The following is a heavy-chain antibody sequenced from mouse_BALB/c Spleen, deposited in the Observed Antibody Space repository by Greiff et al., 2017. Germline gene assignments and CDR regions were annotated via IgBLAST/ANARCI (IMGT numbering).Heavy chain of an antibody. CDR2: IYPGNSDT. Sequence: EVQLQQSGPELVKTGASVKISCKASGYTFTSYWMHWVKQRPGQGLEWIGAIYPGNSDTSYNQKFKGKAKLTAVTSTSTAYMELSSLTNEDSAVYYYTRRPYDFSYAMDVWGQGTSVTVSS. CDR3: TRRPYDFSYAMDV. V-gene: IGHV1-5*01. J-gene: IGHJ4*01. CDR1: GYTFTSYW. D-gene: IGHD2-4*01.